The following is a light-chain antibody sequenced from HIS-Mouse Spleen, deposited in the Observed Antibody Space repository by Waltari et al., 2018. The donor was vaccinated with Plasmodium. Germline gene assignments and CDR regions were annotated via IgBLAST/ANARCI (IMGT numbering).Light chain of an antibody. Sequence: EIVLTQSPGTLSLSPGERATLSCRASQSVSSSYLAWYQQKPGHAPRLLIYGASSRATGIPDRFSGRGSGTDFTLTISRLEPEDFAVYYCQQYGSSPYTFGQGTKLEIK. J-gene: IGKJ2*01. V-gene: IGKV3-20*01. CDR2: GAS. CDR3: QQYGSSPYT. CDR1: QSVSSSY.